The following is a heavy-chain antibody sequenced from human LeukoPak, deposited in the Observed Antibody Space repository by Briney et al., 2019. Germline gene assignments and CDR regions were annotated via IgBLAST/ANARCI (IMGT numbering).Heavy chain of an antibody. V-gene: IGHV3-33*01. J-gene: IGHJ6*02. Sequence: GGSLRLSCAASGFTFSSYGMHWVRQAPGKGLEWVAVIWTDGSKKYYADSVEGRFTISRDNSKNTLYLQMNSLRAEDTAVYYCARSGDGMDVWGQGTTVTVSS. CDR2: IWTDGSKK. CDR3: ARSGDGMDV. CDR1: GFTFSSYG.